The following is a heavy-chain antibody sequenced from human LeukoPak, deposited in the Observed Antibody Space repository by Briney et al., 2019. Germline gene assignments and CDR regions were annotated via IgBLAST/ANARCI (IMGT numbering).Heavy chain of an antibody. V-gene: IGHV3-23*01. D-gene: IGHD4-17*01. J-gene: IGHJ4*01. Sequence: GGSLRLSCAASGFTLSSYGMSWVRQAPGKGLEWLSSVSGGGSTTYYADSVKGRLTISRDNSNNTVYLQMNSLRVDDTAVYYCAKARDYGDYVPYFDYWGQGTLVTVSS. CDR1: GFTLSSYG. CDR3: AKARDYGDYVPYFDY. CDR2: VSGGGSTT.